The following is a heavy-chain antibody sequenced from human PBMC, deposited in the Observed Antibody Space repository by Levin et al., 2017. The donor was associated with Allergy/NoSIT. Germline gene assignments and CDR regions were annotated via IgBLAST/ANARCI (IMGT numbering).Heavy chain of an antibody. Sequence: GGSLRLSCAASGFTFSDHYMDWVRQAPGKGLEWVGRTRNKANSYTTEYAASVKGRFTISRDDSKNSLYLQMNSLKTEDTAVYYCARSVYGDLSDYWGQGTLVTVSS. CDR3: ARSVYGDLSDY. V-gene: IGHV3-72*01. J-gene: IGHJ4*02. CDR1: GFTFSDHY. CDR2: TRNKANSYTT. D-gene: IGHD4-17*01.